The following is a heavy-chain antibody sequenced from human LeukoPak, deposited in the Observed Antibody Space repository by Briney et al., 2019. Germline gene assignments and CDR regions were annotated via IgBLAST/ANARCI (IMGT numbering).Heavy chain of an antibody. CDR2: IKQDGSKK. CDR3: ATFIEHRGYSGYGFDY. J-gene: IGHJ4*02. CDR1: GFTFSSYW. Sequence: PGGSLRLSCAASGFTFSSYWMSWVRQAPGKGLEWVANIKQDGSKKYYVDSVKGRFTISRDNAKNSLYLQMNSLRAEDTAVYYCATFIEHRGYSGYGFDYWGQGTLVTVSS. V-gene: IGHV3-7*01. D-gene: IGHD5-12*01.